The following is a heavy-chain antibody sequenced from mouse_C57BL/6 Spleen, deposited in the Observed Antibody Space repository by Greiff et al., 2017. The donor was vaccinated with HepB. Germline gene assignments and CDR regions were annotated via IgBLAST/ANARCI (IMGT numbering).Heavy chain of an antibody. V-gene: IGHV1-61*01. CDR3: AREGYSKFFDY. J-gene: IGHJ2*01. D-gene: IGHD2-5*01. CDR2: IYPSDSET. Sequence: VQLQQPGAELVRPGSSVKLSCKASGYTFTSYWMDWVKQRPGQGLEWIGNIYPSDSETHYNQKFKDKATLTVDKSSITAYMQLSSLTSEDSAVYYCAREGYSKFFDYWGQGTTLTVSS. CDR1: GYTFTSYW.